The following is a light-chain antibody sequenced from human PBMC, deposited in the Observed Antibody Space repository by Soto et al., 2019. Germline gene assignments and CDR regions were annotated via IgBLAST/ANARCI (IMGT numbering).Light chain of an antibody. CDR2: GAS. CDR1: QTVYTY. V-gene: IGKV3-20*01. Sequence: IVLTQSPATLSLSPGERATLSCRARQTVYTYLSWYQHKPGQAPRLLIYGASSRATGIPERFSGSGSETDFTLTISRLESEDSAVYYCQQYGNSPMYTFGQGTKLEIK. J-gene: IGKJ2*01. CDR3: QQYGNSPMYT.